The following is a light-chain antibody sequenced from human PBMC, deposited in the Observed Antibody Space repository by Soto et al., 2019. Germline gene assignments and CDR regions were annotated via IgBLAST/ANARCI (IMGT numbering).Light chain of an antibody. J-gene: IGLJ1*01. CDR3: QSYDSILTGSV. Sequence: QSVLTQPPSVSGAPGQTVTISCTGSSSNIGAGYDVHWYQQVPGTAPKLVLYSNTVRPSGVPDRFSGSRSGSSASLAITGLQAEDEADYYCQSYDSILTGSVFGTGTKLTVL. CDR2: SNT. V-gene: IGLV1-40*01. CDR1: SSNIGAGYD.